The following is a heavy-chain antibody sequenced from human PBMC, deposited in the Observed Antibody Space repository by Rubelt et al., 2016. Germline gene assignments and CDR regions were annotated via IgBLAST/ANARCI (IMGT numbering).Heavy chain of an antibody. V-gene: IGHV4-34*02. J-gene: IGHJ5*02. CDR2: INRSGGT. D-gene: IGHD3-3*01. Sequence: QMQIQEWGAGLLKPSETLSLTCAVSGGSFSDYSWSWIRQSPEKGLEWIGTINRSGGTNYSPSFKSRLTMSIDVSKNEFSLSGPSVAGADAAVNYGARGQVDFWGGMHCEPGGRGTLVDDCS. CDR1: GGSFSDYS. CDR3: ARGQVDFWGGMHCEP.